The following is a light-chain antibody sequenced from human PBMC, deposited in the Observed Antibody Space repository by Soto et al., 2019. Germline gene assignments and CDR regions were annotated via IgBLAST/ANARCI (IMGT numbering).Light chain of an antibody. CDR3: QQLRMYPST. Sequence: IQMTQSPSSLSSSLGDRVTITFLASQDIAIYLAWYQQKPGEAPKLLIYAASTLYGGVPSRFSGSGSGTDFALTITSLQAEDFATYYCQQLRMYPSTFGGGTKVDI. CDR2: AAS. V-gene: IGKV1-9*01. J-gene: IGKJ4*01. CDR1: QDIAIY.